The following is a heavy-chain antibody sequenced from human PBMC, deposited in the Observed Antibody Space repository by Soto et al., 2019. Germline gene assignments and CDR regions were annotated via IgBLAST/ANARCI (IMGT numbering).Heavy chain of an antibody. CDR1: GGSISSSSYY. Sequence: SETLSLTCTVSGGSISSSSYYWGWIRQPPGKGLEWIGSIYYSGSTYYNPSLKSRVTISEDTSKKQFYLKLSSVTAADSALYYYARAHVDCSGNRCYFGWFDPWGQGTLVTVSS. D-gene: IGHD2-15*01. CDR2: IYYSGST. J-gene: IGHJ5*02. V-gene: IGHV4-39*01. CDR3: ARAHVDCSGNRCYFGWFDP.